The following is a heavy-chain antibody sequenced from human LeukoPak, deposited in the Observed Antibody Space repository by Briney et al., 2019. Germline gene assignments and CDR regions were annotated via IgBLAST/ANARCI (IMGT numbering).Heavy chain of an antibody. V-gene: IGHV3-7*01. Sequence: GGSLRLSCAASGFTFSSYWMSWVRQAPGKGLEWVANIKQDGSEKYYVDSVKGRFTISRDNAKNTLYLQMNSVGAEDTAVYYCGRVSWDWANYPFDVWGQGIKVTVSS. CDR3: GRVSWDWANYPFDV. CDR1: GFTFSSYW. D-gene: IGHD3/OR15-3a*01. CDR2: IKQDGSEK. J-gene: IGHJ3*01.